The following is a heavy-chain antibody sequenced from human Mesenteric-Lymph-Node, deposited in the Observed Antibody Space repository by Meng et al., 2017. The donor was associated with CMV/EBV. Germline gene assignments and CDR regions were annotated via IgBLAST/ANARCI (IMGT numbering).Heavy chain of an antibody. CDR3: ARVWSRLSGIDY. Sequence: GGSLRLSCAASGFTFSSYSMNWVRQAPGKGLEWVSSISSSSSYIYYADSVKGRFTISRDNAKNTVYLQMNSLRAEDTAVYYCARVWSRLSGIDYWGQGTLVTVSS. V-gene: IGHV3-21*01. CDR1: GFTFSSYS. J-gene: IGHJ4*02. CDR2: ISSSSSYI. D-gene: IGHD2/OR15-2a*01.